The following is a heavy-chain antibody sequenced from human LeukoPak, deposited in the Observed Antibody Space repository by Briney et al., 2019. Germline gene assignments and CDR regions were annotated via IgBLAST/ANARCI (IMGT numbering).Heavy chain of an antibody. D-gene: IGHD7-27*01. Sequence: PGGSLRLSCAAPGFMFHDYAIHWVRHGPGGGLEWVSLTSGDGGTTYYADSVKGRFTISRDNSKNSLFLQMNSLRTEDTALYCCAKDMVWGWYFDLWGRGTLVTVSS. CDR1: GFMFHDYA. CDR2: TSGDGGTT. J-gene: IGHJ2*01. CDR3: AKDMVWGWYFDL. V-gene: IGHV3-43*02.